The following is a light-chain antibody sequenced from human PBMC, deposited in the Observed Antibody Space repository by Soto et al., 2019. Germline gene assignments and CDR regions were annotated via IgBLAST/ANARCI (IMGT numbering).Light chain of an antibody. CDR1: QSVSSN. CDR2: GAS. V-gene: IGKV3-15*01. Sequence: EIVRTQSPATLSVSPGERATLSCRARQSVSSNLAWYQQKPGQAPRLLIYGASTRATGIPARFSGSGSGTEFTLTISSLQSEDFAVYYCQQYNNWPLYTFGQGTKLEIK. J-gene: IGKJ2*01. CDR3: QQYNNWPLYT.